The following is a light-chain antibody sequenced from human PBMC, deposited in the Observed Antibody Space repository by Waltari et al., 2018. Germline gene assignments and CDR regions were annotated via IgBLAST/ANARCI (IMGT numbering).Light chain of an antibody. V-gene: IGKV3-15*01. CDR2: GAS. Sequence: EVVMTQSPATLSLSPGERATLSCRAGQSVSSFLAWYQQKPGQAPRLLIYGASTRATGIPARFSGSGSGTEFTLTISSLQSEDFAVYYCQQYNDWPPLTFGGGTKVEIK. J-gene: IGKJ4*01. CDR1: QSVSSF. CDR3: QQYNDWPPLT.